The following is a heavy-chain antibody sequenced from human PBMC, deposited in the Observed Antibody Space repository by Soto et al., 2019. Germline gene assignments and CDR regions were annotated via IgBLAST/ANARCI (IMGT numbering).Heavy chain of an antibody. Sequence: QVQLVQSGAEVKKPGASVKVSCKASGYNFTSYDINWVRQATGQGLEWMGWMNPNSGNTGYAQKFQGRVTMTRNTSISTAYMELSSLRSEDTAVYYCARGAPYYDFWSGYYPRGDYWGQGTLVTVSS. J-gene: IGHJ4*02. CDR1: GYNFTSYD. V-gene: IGHV1-8*01. CDR2: MNPNSGNT. CDR3: ARGAPYYDFWSGYYPRGDY. D-gene: IGHD3-3*01.